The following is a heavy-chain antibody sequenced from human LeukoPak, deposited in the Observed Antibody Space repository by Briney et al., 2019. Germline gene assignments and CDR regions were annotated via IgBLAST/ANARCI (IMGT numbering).Heavy chain of an antibody. J-gene: IGHJ4*02. CDR3: ATSGYSYGSGFDC. CDR1: GFTFSNDW. D-gene: IGHD5-18*01. Sequence: GGSLRLSCAASGFTFSNDWMKGVRQAPGKGLEWVGRIKSKTHGGTTDYAAPVKCRFTISRDHSTNTLYLQMNSLKTEDTAVYYCATSGYSYGSGFDCWCQGTLVTVSS. CDR2: IKSKTHGGTT. V-gene: IGHV3-15*01.